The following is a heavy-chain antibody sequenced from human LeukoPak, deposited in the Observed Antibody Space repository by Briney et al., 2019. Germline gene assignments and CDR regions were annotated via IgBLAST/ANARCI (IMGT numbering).Heavy chain of an antibody. V-gene: IGHV3-48*03. J-gene: IGHJ4*02. CDR1: GFTFSSYE. D-gene: IGHD6-13*01. CDR3: ARASYSSSWYADY. Sequence: GGSLRLSCAAFGFTFSSYEMNWVRQAPGKGLEWVSYISSSGSTIYYADSVKGRFTISRGNAKNSLYLQMNSLRAEDTAVYYCARASYSSSWYADYWGQGTLVTVSS. CDR2: ISSSGSTI.